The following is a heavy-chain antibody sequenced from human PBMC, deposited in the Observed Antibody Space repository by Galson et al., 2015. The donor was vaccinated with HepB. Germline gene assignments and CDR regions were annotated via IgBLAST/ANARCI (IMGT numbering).Heavy chain of an antibody. CDR2: ISYDGIYK. J-gene: IGHJ5*02. CDR1: GFTFSNYA. D-gene: IGHD6-19*01. CDR3: ARRNSFSSDKRAPGWFDP. V-gene: IGHV3-30*03. Sequence: SLRLSCAASGFTFSNYAMNWVRQAPGKGLEWLTIISYDGIYKFYTDSVKGRFTISRDNSENTLYLQMDSLRADDTAVYYCARRNSFSSDKRAPGWFDPWGQGTLVTVSS.